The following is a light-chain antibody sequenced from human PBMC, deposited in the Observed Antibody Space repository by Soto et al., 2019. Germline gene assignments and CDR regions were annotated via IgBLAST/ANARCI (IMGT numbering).Light chain of an antibody. Sequence: EIVLTQSPATLSLSPGERATLSCRASQSVSKFLAWYQQKAGQTPRLLFYETSNRASGIPARFSASGSGTDFTLTISSLESEDFAVYYCQQRFAGVTFGGGTKVEMK. CDR3: QQRFAGVT. V-gene: IGKV3-11*01. J-gene: IGKJ4*01. CDR1: QSVSKF. CDR2: ETS.